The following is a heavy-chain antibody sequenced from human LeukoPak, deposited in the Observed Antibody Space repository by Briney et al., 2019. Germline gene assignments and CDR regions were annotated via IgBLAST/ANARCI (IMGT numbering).Heavy chain of an antibody. CDR2: VYHSGTT. D-gene: IGHD3-10*01. V-gene: IGHV4-28*01. CDR1: GYSITSSSW. Sequence: SDTLSLTCAVSGYSITSSSWWGWIRQPPGKGLEWIGYVYHSGTTYYNPSLQSRVTMSVDTSKNQFSLKLSSVTAVDTAVYYCARKENVYYYFDYWGQGTLVTVSS. CDR3: ARKENVYYYFDY. J-gene: IGHJ4*02.